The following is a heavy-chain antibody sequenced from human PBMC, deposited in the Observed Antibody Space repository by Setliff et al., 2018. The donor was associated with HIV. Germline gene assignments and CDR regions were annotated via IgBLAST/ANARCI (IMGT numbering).Heavy chain of an antibody. J-gene: IGHJ4*01. CDR3: ARQRADCSGGSCYGY. D-gene: IGHD2-15*01. CDR1: TGSISRYFYY. Sequence: NPSETLSLTCTVSTGSISRYFYYWAWIRQPPGKGLEWIGSFYSGGGTSYNPSLNSRVTISVDTSKNQFSLKLRSVTAADTSMYYCARQRADCSGGSCYGYWGQGTRVTVSS. V-gene: IGHV4-39*01. CDR2: FYSGGGT.